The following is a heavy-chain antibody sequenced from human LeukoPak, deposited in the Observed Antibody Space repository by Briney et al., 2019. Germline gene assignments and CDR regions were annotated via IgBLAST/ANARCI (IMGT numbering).Heavy chain of an antibody. CDR1: GFTFSSYA. Sequence: GGSLRLSCAASGFTFSSYAMSWVRQAPGKGLEWVSAISGSGGSTYYADSVKGRFTISRDNSKNMLYLQMNSLRAEDTAVYYCAKDGYSSSWYSYYYYGMDVWGQGTTVTVSS. J-gene: IGHJ6*02. CDR2: ISGSGGST. V-gene: IGHV3-23*01. CDR3: AKDGYSSSWYSYYYYGMDV. D-gene: IGHD6-13*01.